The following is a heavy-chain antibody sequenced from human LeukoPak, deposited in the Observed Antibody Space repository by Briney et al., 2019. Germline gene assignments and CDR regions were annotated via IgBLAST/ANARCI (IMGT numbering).Heavy chain of an antibody. CDR1: GGTFSSYA. CDR3: ARVITGTTYRGFDP. V-gene: IGHV1-69*04. Sequence: SVKVSCKASGGTFSSYAISWVRQAPGRGLEWMGRIIPIFGIANYAPKFQGRVTITADKSTSTAYMELSSLRSEDTAVYYCARVITGTTYRGFDPWGQGTLVTVSS. D-gene: IGHD1-7*01. J-gene: IGHJ5*02. CDR2: IIPIFGIA.